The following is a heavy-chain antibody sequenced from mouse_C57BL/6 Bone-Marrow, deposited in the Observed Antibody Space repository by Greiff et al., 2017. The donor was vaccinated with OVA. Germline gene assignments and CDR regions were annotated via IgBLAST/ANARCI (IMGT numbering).Heavy chain of an antibody. V-gene: IGHV2-2*01. CDR3: ARNCYGSSPAWFAY. J-gene: IGHJ3*01. D-gene: IGHD1-1*01. CDR2: IWSGGST. CDR1: GFSLTSYG. Sequence: QVQLKESGPGLVQPSQSLSITCTVSGFSLTSYGVHWVRQSPGKGLEWLGVIWSGGSTDYNAAFISRMSISKDNSKSHVFFKMNSLQAVDRAIYYCARNCYGSSPAWFAYWGQGTLVTVSA.